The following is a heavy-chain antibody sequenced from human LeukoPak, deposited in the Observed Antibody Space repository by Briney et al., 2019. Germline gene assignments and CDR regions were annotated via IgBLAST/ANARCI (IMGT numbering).Heavy chain of an antibody. CDR2: IYTSGST. Sequence: SETLSLTCTVSGGSISSYYWSWIRQPAGKGLEWIGRIYTSGSTNYNPSLKSRVTISVDKSKNQFSLKLSSATAADTAVYYCARVGTMAPNWFDPWGQGTLVTVSS. J-gene: IGHJ5*02. CDR3: ARVGTMAPNWFDP. CDR1: GGSISSYY. V-gene: IGHV4-4*07. D-gene: IGHD3-10*01.